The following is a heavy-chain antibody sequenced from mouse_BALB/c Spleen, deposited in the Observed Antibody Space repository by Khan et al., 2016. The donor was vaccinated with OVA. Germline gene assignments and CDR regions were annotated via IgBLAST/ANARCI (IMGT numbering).Heavy chain of an antibody. CDR3: ARQHYYGYALDY. V-gene: IGHV3-2*02. Sequence: EVQLQESGPSLVKPSQSLSLTCTVTGYSITSNYAWSWIRQFPGSKLEWMGYISYSGATNYNPSLKRRISVTRDTSENQFFLQLNSVTTEDTATFFWARQHYYGYALDYWGQGTSVTVSS. J-gene: IGHJ4*01. CDR1: GYSITSNYA. D-gene: IGHD1-2*01. CDR2: ISYSGAT.